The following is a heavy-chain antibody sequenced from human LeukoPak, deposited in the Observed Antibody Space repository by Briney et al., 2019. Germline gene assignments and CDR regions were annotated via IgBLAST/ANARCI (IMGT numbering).Heavy chain of an antibody. D-gene: IGHD3-9*01. Sequence: PSEALSLTCTVSGGSVSSGSYYWSWIRQPPGKGLEWIGYIYYSGSTNYNPSLKSRVTISVDTSKNQFSLKLSSVTAADTAVYYCARDWAYDILTGYLLQSGGFDPWGQGTLVTVSS. V-gene: IGHV4-61*01. CDR2: IYYSGST. CDR3: ARDWAYDILTGYLLQSGGFDP. J-gene: IGHJ5*02. CDR1: GGSVSSGSYY.